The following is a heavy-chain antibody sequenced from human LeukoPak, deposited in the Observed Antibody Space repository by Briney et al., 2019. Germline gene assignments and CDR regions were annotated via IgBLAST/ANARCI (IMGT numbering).Heavy chain of an antibody. CDR1: GFTFSSYA. Sequence: PGGSLRLSCAASGFTFSSYAMSWVRQAPGKGLEWVSGITGSGGSTYYADSVKSRFTISRDNSKNTLYLQMNSLRAEDTAVYYCAKEGLGDYVWGSYRSSDAFDIWGQGTMVTVSS. D-gene: IGHD3-16*02. J-gene: IGHJ3*02. CDR2: ITGSGGST. CDR3: AKEGLGDYVWGSYRSSDAFDI. V-gene: IGHV3-23*01.